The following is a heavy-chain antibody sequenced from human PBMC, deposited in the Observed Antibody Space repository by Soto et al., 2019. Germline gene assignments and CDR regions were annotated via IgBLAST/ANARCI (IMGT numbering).Heavy chain of an antibody. CDR3: AKVSASHRDYYGPGSQDY. CDR1: GFTFSSYG. J-gene: IGHJ4*02. CDR2: ISYDGSNK. D-gene: IGHD3-10*01. V-gene: IGHV3-30*18. Sequence: HPGGSLRLSCAASGFTFSSYGMHWVRQAPGKGLEWVAVISYDGSNKYYADSVKGRFTISRDNSKNTLYLQMNSLRAEDTAVYYCAKVSASHRDYYGPGSQDYWGQGTLVTVS.